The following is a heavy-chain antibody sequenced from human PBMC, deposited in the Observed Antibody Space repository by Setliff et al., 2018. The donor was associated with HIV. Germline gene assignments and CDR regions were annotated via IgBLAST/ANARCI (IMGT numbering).Heavy chain of an antibody. CDR3: ARAQQQLVLPSFYYYYYMDV. Sequence: SETLSLTCSVSDGSITSTSYYWGWIRQSPGRGLEWIGSVYNSGRTYYNPSLKSRLTISVDTSRNQFSLSLSLVTAADTAVYYCARAQQQLVLPSFYYYYYMDVWGKGTTVTVSS. V-gene: IGHV4-39*07. CDR1: DGSITSTSYY. D-gene: IGHD6-13*01. J-gene: IGHJ6*03. CDR2: VYNSGRT.